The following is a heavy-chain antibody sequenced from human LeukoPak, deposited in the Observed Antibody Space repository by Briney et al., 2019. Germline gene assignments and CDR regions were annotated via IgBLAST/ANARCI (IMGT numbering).Heavy chain of an antibody. V-gene: IGHV3-30*02. J-gene: IGHJ4*02. CDR1: GFTFSSYG. CDR3: AKDQRSGVTTGHIDY. Sequence: PGGSLRLSCAASGFTFSSYGMHWVRQAPGKGLEWVAVIWYGGSNKYYADSVKGRFTISRDNSKNTLYLQMNSLRAEDTAVYYCAKDQRSGVTTGHIDYWGQGTLVTVSS. D-gene: IGHD4-17*01. CDR2: IWYGGSNK.